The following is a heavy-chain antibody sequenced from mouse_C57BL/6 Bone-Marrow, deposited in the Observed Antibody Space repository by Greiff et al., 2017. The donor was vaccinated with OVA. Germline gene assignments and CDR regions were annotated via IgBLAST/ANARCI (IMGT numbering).Heavy chain of an antibody. Sequence: VQLQQSGPELVKPGASVKISCKASGYAFSSSWMNWVKQRPGKGLEWIGRIYPGDGDTNYNGKFKGKATLTADKSSSTAYMQLSSLTSEDSAVYFCARRYYYGSSLFAYWGQGTLVTVSA. CDR1: GYAFSSSW. J-gene: IGHJ3*01. CDR2: IYPGDGDT. D-gene: IGHD1-1*01. V-gene: IGHV1-82*01. CDR3: ARRYYYGSSLFAY.